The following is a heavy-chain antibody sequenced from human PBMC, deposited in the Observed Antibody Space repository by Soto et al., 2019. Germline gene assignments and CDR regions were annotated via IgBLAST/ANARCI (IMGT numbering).Heavy chain of an antibody. D-gene: IGHD3-3*01. V-gene: IGHV1-3*01. J-gene: IGHJ6*02. Sequence: ASVKVSCKASGYTFTSYAMHWVRQAPGQRLEWMGWINAGNGNTKYSQKFQGRVTITRDTSASTAYMELSSLRSEDTAVYYCARENRLTYYDFWSGYSYGMDVWGQGPTVTVSS. CDR1: GYTFTSYA. CDR3: ARENRLTYYDFWSGYSYGMDV. CDR2: INAGNGNT.